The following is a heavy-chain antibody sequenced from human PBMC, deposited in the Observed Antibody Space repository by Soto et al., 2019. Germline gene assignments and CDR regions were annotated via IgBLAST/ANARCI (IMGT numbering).Heavy chain of an antibody. CDR3: AKKVPAALRLYYFFGLDV. V-gene: IGHV4-4*02. D-gene: IGHD2-15*01. CDR2: ISQSGTT. J-gene: IGHJ6*02. Sequence: SETLSLTCAVSGASISSDNRWTWVRQLPGEGLEWIGEISQSGTTKYNPSLASRVTISVDKSKNQFSLRLTSMTAADTAVYYCAKKVPAALRLYYFFGLDVWGQGTTVTVSS. CDR1: GASISSDNR.